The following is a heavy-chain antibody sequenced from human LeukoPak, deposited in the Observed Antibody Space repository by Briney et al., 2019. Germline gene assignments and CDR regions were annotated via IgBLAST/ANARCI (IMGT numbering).Heavy chain of an antibody. J-gene: IGHJ4*02. CDR3: ARDWVYKIDY. D-gene: IGHD5-24*01. V-gene: IGHV3-74*01. Sequence: GESLRLSCETAGFTFSSYVMHWVRRTPGKGLVWVSRVSHDGIISYADSVKGRFTISRDNAKNTLTLQMNSLRVEDTAVYFCARDWVYKIDYWGRGTLVTVSS. CDR2: VSHDGII. CDR1: GFTFSSYV.